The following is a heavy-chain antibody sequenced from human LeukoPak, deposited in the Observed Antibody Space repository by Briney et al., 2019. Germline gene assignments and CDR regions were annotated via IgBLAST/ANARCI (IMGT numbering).Heavy chain of an antibody. CDR3: AKRPPT. Sequence: PGGSLRLSCAASGNYWMHWVRQAPGKGLEWVSAISGSGGSTYYADSVKGRFTISRDNSKNTLYLQMNSLRAEDTAVYYCAKRPPTWGQGTLVTVSS. V-gene: IGHV3-23*01. J-gene: IGHJ5*02. CDR1: GNYW. CDR2: ISGSGGST.